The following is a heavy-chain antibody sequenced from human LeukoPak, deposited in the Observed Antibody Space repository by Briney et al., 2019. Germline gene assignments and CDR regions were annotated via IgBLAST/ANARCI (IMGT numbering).Heavy chain of an antibody. CDR1: GYTFTSYG. D-gene: IGHD4-11*01. J-gene: IGHJ4*02. V-gene: IGHV1-18*01. CDR3: ARGGYINYADS. CDR2: ISGYSGNA. Sequence: GASVKVSCKASGYTFTSYGISWVRQAPGQGLEWMGWISGYSGNANYAQKVQDRVNMTTDTSTSTAYMELRSLRSDDTAMYYCARGGYINYADSWGQGTLVTVSS.